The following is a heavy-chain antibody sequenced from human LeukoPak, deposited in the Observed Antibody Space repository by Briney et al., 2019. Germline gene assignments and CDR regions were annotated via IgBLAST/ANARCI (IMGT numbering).Heavy chain of an antibody. V-gene: IGHV1-69*05. CDR3: ARSTRCSGGSCFHLFDY. D-gene: IGHD2-15*01. CDR1: GGTFSSHA. CDR2: IIPIFGTA. Sequence: GASVKVSCKASGGTFSSHAISWVRQAPGQGLEWMGGIIPIFGTANYAQKFQGRVTITTDESTSTAYMELSSLRSEDTAVYYCARSTRCSGGSCFHLFDYWGQGTLVTVSS. J-gene: IGHJ4*02.